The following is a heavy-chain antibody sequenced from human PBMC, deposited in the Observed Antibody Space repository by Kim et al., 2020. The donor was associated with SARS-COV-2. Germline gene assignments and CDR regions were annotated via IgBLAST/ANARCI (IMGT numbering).Heavy chain of an antibody. Sequence: GGSLRLSCAASGFTFSSYGMHWVRQAPGKGLEWVAVISYDGSNKYYADSVKGRFTISRDNSKNTLYLQMNSLRAEDTAVYYCAKAQGVYSSSSGEDYWGQGTLVTVSS. CDR1: GFTFSSYG. J-gene: IGHJ4*02. V-gene: IGHV3-30*18. D-gene: IGHD6-6*01. CDR2: ISYDGSNK. CDR3: AKAQGVYSSSSGEDY.